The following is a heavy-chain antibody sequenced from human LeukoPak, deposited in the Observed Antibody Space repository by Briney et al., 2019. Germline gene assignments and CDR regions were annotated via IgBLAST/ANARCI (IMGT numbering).Heavy chain of an antibody. V-gene: IGHV4-59*01. D-gene: IGHD3-22*01. J-gene: IGHJ4*02. CDR3: ARGSVYYDSSGYGLNFFDY. CDR2: IYYSGST. CDR1: GGSISSYY. Sequence: SETLSLTCTVSGGSISSYYWSWIRQPPGKGLEWIGYIYYSGSTNYNPSLKSRVTISVDTSKNQFSLKLSSVTAADTAVYYCARGSVYYDSSGYGLNFFDYWGQGTLVTVSS.